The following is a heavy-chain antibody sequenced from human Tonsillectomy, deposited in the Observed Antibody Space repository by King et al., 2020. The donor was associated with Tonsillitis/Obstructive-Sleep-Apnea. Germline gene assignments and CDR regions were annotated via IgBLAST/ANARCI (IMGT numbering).Heavy chain of an antibody. V-gene: IGHV3-30*04. CDR3: AREIGSSGWYPHFDY. Sequence: VQLVESGGGVVQPGRSLRLSCAASGFTFSSYAMHWVRQAPGNGLEWVAVISYDGTNKNYADSVKGRFTISRDNSKYTLYLQMNSLRAEDTAVYYCAREIGSSGWYPHFDYWGQGTLVTVSS. D-gene: IGHD6-19*01. J-gene: IGHJ4*02. CDR1: GFTFSSYA. CDR2: ISYDGTNK.